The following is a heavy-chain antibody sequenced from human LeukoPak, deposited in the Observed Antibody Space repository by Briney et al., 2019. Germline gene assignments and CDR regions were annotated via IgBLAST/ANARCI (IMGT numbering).Heavy chain of an antibody. J-gene: IGHJ4*01. V-gene: IGHV3-21*01. CDR1: GFTFSSYS. Sequence: GGSLRLSCAVSGFTFSSYSMNWGRQAPGKGLEWVSYITSRGSFKKSANPGKGRFPIPKDNAKNSLFLQMNSLGAEDTALFYCAALGAATVTDFGYWGQRTRVIGSS. CDR3: AALGAATVTDFGY. D-gene: IGHD5-18*01. CDR2: ITSRGSFK.